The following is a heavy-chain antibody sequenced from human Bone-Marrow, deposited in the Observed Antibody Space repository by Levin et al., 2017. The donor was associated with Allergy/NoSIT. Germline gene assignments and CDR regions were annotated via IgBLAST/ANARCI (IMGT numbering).Heavy chain of an antibody. CDR2: IKGKTDGGTT. Sequence: GESLKISCVASGFTFGNAWMNWVRQAPGKGLQWVGRIKGKTDGGTTDYAAPVKGRFTISRDDSKKTLYLQMNSLQTEDTAIYYCTTRSHWGQGTLVTVFS. CDR1: GFTFGNAW. J-gene: IGHJ4*02. CDR3: TTRSH. V-gene: IGHV3-15*01.